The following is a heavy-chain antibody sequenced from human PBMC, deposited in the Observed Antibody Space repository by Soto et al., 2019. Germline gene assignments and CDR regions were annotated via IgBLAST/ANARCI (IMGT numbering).Heavy chain of an antibody. J-gene: IGHJ5*02. CDR1: GASVAGGSYY. V-gene: IGHV4-30-4*01. CDR3: ARDTYSGYDFGL. D-gene: IGHD5-12*01. CDR2: IPSRGRP. Sequence: SETLSLTCSVSGASVAGGSYYWSWVRQPPGKGLEWIGYIPSRGRPFYNPSLTSRGTISADTSKNQLSLQLTSVTAADTAVYYCARDTYSGYDFGLWGQGTLVPASS.